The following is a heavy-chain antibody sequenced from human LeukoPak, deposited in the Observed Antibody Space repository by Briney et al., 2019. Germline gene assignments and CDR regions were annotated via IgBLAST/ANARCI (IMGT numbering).Heavy chain of an antibody. CDR2: IFYSGNT. D-gene: IGHD3-3*01. Sequence: SETLSLTCTVSGGSISSRPNSWGWIRQPSGKGLEWIGSIFYSGNTYYNPSLKSRVTISVDTSKNQFSLKVTSVTAADTAVYYCASPLLENWGQGTLVTVSS. J-gene: IGHJ4*02. CDR3: ASPLLEN. V-gene: IGHV4-39*01. CDR1: GGSISSRPNS.